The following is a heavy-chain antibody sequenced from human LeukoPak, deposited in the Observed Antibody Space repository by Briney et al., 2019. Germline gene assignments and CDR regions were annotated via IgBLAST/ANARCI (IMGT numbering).Heavy chain of an antibody. Sequence: PSETLSLTCTVSGGSISSRSYYWGWIRQPPGKGLEWIGSIYYSGSTYYNPSLKSRVTISVDTSKNQFSLKLSSVTAADTAVYYCARYMVQGVSIDYWGQGTLVTVSS. CDR3: ARYMVQGVSIDY. CDR2: IYYSGST. CDR1: GGSISSRSYY. D-gene: IGHD3-10*01. V-gene: IGHV4-39*01. J-gene: IGHJ4*02.